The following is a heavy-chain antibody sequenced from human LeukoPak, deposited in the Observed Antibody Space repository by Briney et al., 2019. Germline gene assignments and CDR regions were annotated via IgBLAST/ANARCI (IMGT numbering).Heavy chain of an antibody. Sequence: GASVKVSCKASGYTFTSYDINWGRQATGQGLEWRGWMNPNSGNTGYAQKFQGRVTITRNTSISTAYMELSSLRSEDTAVYYCAREHSSSSLDYWGQGTLVTVSS. V-gene: IGHV1-8*03. CDR2: MNPNSGNT. D-gene: IGHD6-6*01. CDR1: GYTFTSYD. J-gene: IGHJ4*02. CDR3: AREHSSSSLDY.